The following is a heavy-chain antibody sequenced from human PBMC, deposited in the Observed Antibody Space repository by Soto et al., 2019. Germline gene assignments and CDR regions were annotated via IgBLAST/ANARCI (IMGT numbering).Heavy chain of an antibody. D-gene: IGHD1-26*01. CDR3: ARSGSYPYFDY. CDR2: INAGNGNT. V-gene: IGHV1-3*01. CDR1: GYTLTSYA. Sequence: SVKKSCQASGYTLTSYAMNWVRQAPVQRLEWMGWINAGNGNTKYSQKFQGRVTITRDTSASTAYMELSSLRSEDTAVYYCARSGSYPYFDYWGQGTLVTVSS. J-gene: IGHJ4*02.